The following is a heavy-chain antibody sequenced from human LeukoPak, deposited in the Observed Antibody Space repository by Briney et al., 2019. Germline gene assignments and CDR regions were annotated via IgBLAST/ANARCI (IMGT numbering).Heavy chain of an antibody. Sequence: SGGSLRLSCAVSGFTCSNAWMSWVRQAPGKGLEWVGRIKSKTDGGTTDYAAPVKGRFTISRDDSKNTLYLQMNSLKTEDTAVYYCTTDHITMIVVGGWGQGTLVTVSS. CDR1: GFTCSNAW. CDR3: TTDHITMIVVGG. J-gene: IGHJ4*02. V-gene: IGHV3-15*01. D-gene: IGHD3-22*01. CDR2: IKSKTDGGTT.